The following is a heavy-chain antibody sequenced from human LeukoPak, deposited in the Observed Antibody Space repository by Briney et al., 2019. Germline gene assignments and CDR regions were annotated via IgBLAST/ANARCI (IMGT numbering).Heavy chain of an antibody. CDR3: AKERPHGMDV. CDR1: GFTSSSYN. CDR2: ITSTSTYI. V-gene: IGHV3-21*01. J-gene: IGHJ6*02. D-gene: IGHD1-1*01. Sequence: GGSLRLSCTGSGFTSSSYNMNWVRQAPGKGLEWVSTITSTSTYIAYADSVKGRFTISRDNADNSVYLQMNSLRADDTAIYYCAKERPHGMDVWGQGTSVTVSS.